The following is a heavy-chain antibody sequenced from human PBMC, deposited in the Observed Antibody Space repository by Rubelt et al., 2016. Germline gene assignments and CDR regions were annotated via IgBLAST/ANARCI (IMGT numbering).Heavy chain of an antibody. D-gene: IGHD3-22*01. V-gene: IGHV3-30*02. CDR1: GFSFSSHG. J-gene: IGHJ4*02. Sequence: GGSLRLSCAASGFSFSSHGMNWVRQAPGRGLEWVAFILYDGSDKKYGDSVKGRLTISRDNYKNTLYLQMNSLRAEDTAVYFCASYDSSGYWFDYWGQGTLVTVSS. CDR3: ASYDSSGYWFDY. CDR2: ILYDGSDK.